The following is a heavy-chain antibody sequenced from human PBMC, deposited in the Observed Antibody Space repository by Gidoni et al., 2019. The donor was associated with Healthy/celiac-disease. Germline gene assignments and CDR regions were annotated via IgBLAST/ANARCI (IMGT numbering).Heavy chain of an antibody. J-gene: IGHJ5*02. CDR2: IYYSGST. CDR3: ARGFSGWYEGFRFDP. CDR1: GGSLSSSSYY. V-gene: IGHV4-39*07. Sequence: QLQLQASGPGLVKPSETLSLTCTVPGGSLSSSSYYWGWIRQPPGKGLEWIGSIYYSGSTYSNPSLKSRVTISVDTSKNQFPLKLSSVTAADTAVYYCARGFSGWYEGFRFDPWGQGTLVTVSS. D-gene: IGHD6-19*01.